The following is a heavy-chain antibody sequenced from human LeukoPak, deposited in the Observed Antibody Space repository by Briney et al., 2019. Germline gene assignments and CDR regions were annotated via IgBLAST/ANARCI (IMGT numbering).Heavy chain of an antibody. CDR2: ISFDGSTK. V-gene: IGHV3-30*03. CDR1: GFTFSSYG. CDR3: AGPTYSSSWYVFAFDY. J-gene: IGHJ4*02. D-gene: IGHD6-13*01. Sequence: PGGSLRLSCAASGFTFSSYGMHWVRQAPGKGLEWVAVISFDGSTKYYADSVKGRFTISRDNSKNTLYLQMNSLRPEDTAMHFCAGPTYSSSWYVFAFDYWGQGTLVTVSS.